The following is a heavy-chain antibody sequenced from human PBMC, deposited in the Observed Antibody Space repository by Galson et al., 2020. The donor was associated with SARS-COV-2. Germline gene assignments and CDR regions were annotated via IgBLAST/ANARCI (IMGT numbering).Heavy chain of an antibody. V-gene: IGHV3-23*01. CDR1: GFTFSSYA. Sequence: GESLKISCAASGFTFSSYAMSWVRQAPGKGLEWVSAISGSGGSTYYADSVKGRFTISRDNSKNTLYLQMNSLRAEDTAVYYCAKEGGSNYVRYFDLWGRGTLVTVSS. J-gene: IGHJ2*01. CDR2: ISGSGGST. D-gene: IGHD1-7*01. CDR3: AKEGGSNYVRYFDL.